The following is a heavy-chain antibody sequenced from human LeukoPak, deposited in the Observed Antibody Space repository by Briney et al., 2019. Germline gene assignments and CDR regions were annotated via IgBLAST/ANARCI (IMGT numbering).Heavy chain of an antibody. V-gene: IGHV1-24*01. CDR3: ARDGYYDSMDAFDI. CDR1: GYTLTELS. J-gene: IGHJ3*02. Sequence: ASVKVSCKVSGYTLTELSMHWVRQAPGKGLEWMGGFDPEDGETIYAQKFQGRVTMTEDTSTDTAYMELSSLRSEDTAVYYCARDGYYDSMDAFDIWGQGTRVTVSS. D-gene: IGHD3-22*01. CDR2: FDPEDGET.